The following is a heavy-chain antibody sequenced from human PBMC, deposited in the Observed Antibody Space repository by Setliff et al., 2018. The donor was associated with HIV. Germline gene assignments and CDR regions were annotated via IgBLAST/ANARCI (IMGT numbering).Heavy chain of an antibody. CDR1: GDSISRNNYH. J-gene: IGHJ6*02. CDR2: ISNSGTA. CDR3: ARAALLKLPLGYYYGMDV. Sequence: PSETLSLTCSVSGDSISRNNYHWGWIRQAPGKGLEWIGSISNSGTAYYNPSLKSRVSLSVDTSKNAISLKLSSVTAADTAVYYCARAALLKLPLGYYYGMDVWGQGTTVTVSS. D-gene: IGHD1-7*01. V-gene: IGHV4-39*07.